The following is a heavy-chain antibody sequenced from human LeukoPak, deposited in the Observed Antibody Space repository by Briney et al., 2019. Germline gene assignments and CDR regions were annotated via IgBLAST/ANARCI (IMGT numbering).Heavy chain of an antibody. CDR1: GFTFRSYE. CDR3: ARLQWFGGYYFDY. CDR2: ISSSGSTI. V-gene: IGHV3-48*03. J-gene: IGHJ4*02. Sequence: GGSLRLSCAASGFTFRSYEMDWVRQAPGKGLEWVSYISSSGSTIYYADSVKGRFTISRDNAKNSLYLQMNSLRAEDTAVYYCARLQWFGGYYFDYWGQGTLVTVSS. D-gene: IGHD3-10*01.